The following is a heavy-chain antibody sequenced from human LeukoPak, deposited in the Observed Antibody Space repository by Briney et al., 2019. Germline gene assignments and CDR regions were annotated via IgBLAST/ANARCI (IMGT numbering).Heavy chain of an antibody. CDR2: INPSGSSA. J-gene: IGHJ4*02. V-gene: IGHV1-46*01. CDR1: GYSFTSYY. CDR3: ARDNDSRDPPHFDY. Sequence: ASVKVSCKASGYSFTSYYMHWVRQAPGQGLEWMGFINPSGSSAAYAQKFQGRLTMTRDMFTSTDYMELTSLASDDTAVYYCARDNDSRDPPHFDYWGQGTLVTVSS. D-gene: IGHD3-16*01.